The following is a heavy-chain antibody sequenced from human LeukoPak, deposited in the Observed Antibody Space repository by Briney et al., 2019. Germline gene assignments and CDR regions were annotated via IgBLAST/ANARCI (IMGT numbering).Heavy chain of an antibody. CDR3: ARDGYYDSSGYYYNDAFDI. CDR2: IYYSGST. V-gene: IGHV4-39*07. Sequence: SETLSLTCTVSGGSISSSSYYWGWIRQPPGKGLEWIGSIYYSGSTYYNPSLKSRVTISVDTSKNQFSLKLSSVTAADTAVYYCARDGYYDSSGYYYNDAFDIWGQGTMVTVSS. CDR1: GGSISSSSYY. D-gene: IGHD3-22*01. J-gene: IGHJ3*02.